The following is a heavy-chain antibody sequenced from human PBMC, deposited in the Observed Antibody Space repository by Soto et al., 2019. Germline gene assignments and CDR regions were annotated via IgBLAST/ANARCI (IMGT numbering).Heavy chain of an antibody. CDR3: ARDPTAGYDFWSGYLLKRHDPSFDP. V-gene: IGHV1-2*02. CDR2: INPNSGGT. J-gene: IGHJ5*02. D-gene: IGHD3-3*01. CDR1: GYTFTGYY. Sequence: ASVKVSCKASGYTFTGYYMHWVRQAPGQVLEWMGWINPNSGGTNYAQKFQGRVTMTRDTSISTAYMELSRLRSDDTAVYYCARDPTAGYDFWSGYLLKRHDPSFDPWGQGTLVTVSS.